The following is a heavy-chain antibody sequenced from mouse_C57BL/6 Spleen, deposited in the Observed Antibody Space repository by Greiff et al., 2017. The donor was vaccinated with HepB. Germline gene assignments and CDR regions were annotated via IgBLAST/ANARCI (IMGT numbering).Heavy chain of an antibody. CDR2: IDPSDSYT. Sequence: QVQLQQPGAELVMPGASVKLSCKASGYTFTSYWMHWVKQRPGQGLEWIGEIDPSDSYTNYNQKFKGKSTLTVDKSSSTAYMQLSSLTSEDSAVYYCARLRPYDDDRAMDYWGQGTSVTVSS. D-gene: IGHD2-4*01. CDR1: GYTFTSYW. CDR3: ARLRPYDDDRAMDY. V-gene: IGHV1-69*01. J-gene: IGHJ4*01.